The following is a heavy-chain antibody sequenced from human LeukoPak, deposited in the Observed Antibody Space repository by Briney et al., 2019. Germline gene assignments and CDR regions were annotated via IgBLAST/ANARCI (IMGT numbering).Heavy chain of an antibody. V-gene: IGHV1-2*02. CDR2: INPHSGDT. J-gene: IGHJ4*02. CDR3: ARDRSSYYDFWSGVVFADY. Sequence: ASVKVSCKASGYSLTDYYIHWVRQAPGQGLEWMGCINPHSGDTKYAQKFQARVTMTRDTSISTAYMELDRLRSDDTAVYYCARDRSSYYDFWSGVVFADYWGQGTLVTVSS. CDR1: GYSLTDYY. D-gene: IGHD3-3*01.